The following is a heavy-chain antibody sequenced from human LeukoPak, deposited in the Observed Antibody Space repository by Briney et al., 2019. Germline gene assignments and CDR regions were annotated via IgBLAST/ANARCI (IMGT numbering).Heavy chain of an antibody. V-gene: IGHV4-59*08. CDR2: IYYSGST. CDR1: GGSISSYY. J-gene: IGHJ4*02. D-gene: IGHD3-10*01. Sequence: PSETLSLTCTVSGGSISSYYWSWIRQPPGKGLEWIGYIYYSGSTNYNPSLKSRVTISVDTSKNQFSLKLSSVTAADTAVYYCARSSPLPMVRGVIHFYYFDYWGQGTLVTVSS. CDR3: ARSSPLPMVRGVIHFYYFDY.